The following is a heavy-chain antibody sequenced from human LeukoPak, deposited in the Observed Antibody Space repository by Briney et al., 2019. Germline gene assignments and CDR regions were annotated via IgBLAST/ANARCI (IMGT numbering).Heavy chain of an antibody. CDR3: TRSLGVVIHGGMDV. CDR2: IYYTGST. J-gene: IGHJ6*02. Sequence: SETLSLTCTVSGDSISSYHWSWIRQPPGKGLEWIGHIYYTGSTNYNPSLKNRVTISLDTSKNQFSLKLSSVTAADTAVYYCTRSLGVVIHGGMDVWGQGTTVTVSS. CDR1: GDSISSYH. D-gene: IGHD3-3*01. V-gene: IGHV4-59*01.